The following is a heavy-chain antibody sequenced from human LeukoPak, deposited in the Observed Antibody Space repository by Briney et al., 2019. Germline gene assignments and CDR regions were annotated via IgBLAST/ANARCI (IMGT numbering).Heavy chain of an antibody. J-gene: IGHJ4*02. CDR3: ARDQSSGSYFVY. Sequence: PGVTLRLSCAASGFTFSDYYMSWIRPAPGKGLEGVIYISSSSRYKTYADSVKGRFTISRDNGKNSLYLQMNSLRAEDTAAYDCARDQSSGSYFVYWGQGTLVTVSS. CDR2: ISSSSRYK. CDR1: GFTFSDYY. V-gene: IGHV3-11*06. D-gene: IGHD1-26*01.